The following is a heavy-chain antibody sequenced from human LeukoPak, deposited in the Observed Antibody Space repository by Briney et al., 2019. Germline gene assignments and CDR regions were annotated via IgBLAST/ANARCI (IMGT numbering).Heavy chain of an antibody. V-gene: IGHV4-34*01. Sequence: SETLSLTCAVYGGSFSGYYWSWIRQPPGKGLEWIGEINHSGSTNYNPSLKSRVTISVDTSKNQFSLKLSSVTAADTAVYYCARPGGEVGWFDPWGQGTLVTVSS. D-gene: IGHD3-10*01. CDR2: INHSGST. CDR1: GGSFSGYY. CDR3: ARPGGEVGWFDP. J-gene: IGHJ5*02.